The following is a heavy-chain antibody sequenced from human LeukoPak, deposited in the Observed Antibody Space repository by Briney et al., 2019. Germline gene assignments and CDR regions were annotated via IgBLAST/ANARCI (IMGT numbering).Heavy chain of an antibody. CDR2: IVPIFGTT. V-gene: IGHV1-69*01. J-gene: IGHJ4*02. Sequence: GSSVKVSCKASGGTFSSYAISWVRQAPGQGLEWMGGIVPIFGTTKYAQKFQGRVTLTADESTSTAYMELSSLRSEDTAFYYFARDPGHSGGQNWGQGTLVTVSS. D-gene: IGHD5-12*01. CDR3: ARDPGHSGGQN. CDR1: GGTFSSYA.